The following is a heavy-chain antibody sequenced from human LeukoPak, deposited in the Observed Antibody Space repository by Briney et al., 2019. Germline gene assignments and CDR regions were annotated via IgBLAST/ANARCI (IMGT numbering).Heavy chain of an antibody. Sequence: PGGSLRLSCAASGFTFSSYWMHWVRQAPGKGLAWVSRISTDGSITSYADSVKGRFTISRDNVKNTLSLQMDSLRAEDTAVYYCAFPRSDYWGQGTLVTVSS. V-gene: IGHV3-74*01. CDR2: ISTDGSIT. CDR1: GFTFSSYW. J-gene: IGHJ4*02. CDR3: AFPRSDY.